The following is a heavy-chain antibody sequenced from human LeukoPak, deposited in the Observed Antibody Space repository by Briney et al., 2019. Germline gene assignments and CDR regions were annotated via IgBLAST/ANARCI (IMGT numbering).Heavy chain of an antibody. CDR3: AYNRNFALDN. CDR2: IYYSGST. D-gene: IGHD1-14*01. Sequence: SETLSLTCAVYGGSFSGYYWGWIRQPPGKGLEWIGSIYYSGSTYYNPSLKSRVTMSIDTSKNYFSLKLTSITAADTAVYYCAYNRNFALDNWGQGTLVTVSS. J-gene: IGHJ4*02. CDR1: GGSFSGYY. V-gene: IGHV4-34*01.